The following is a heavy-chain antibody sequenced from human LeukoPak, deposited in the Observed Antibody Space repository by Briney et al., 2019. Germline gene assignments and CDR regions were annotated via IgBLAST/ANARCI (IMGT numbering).Heavy chain of an antibody. CDR3: AKGWRSSGWYEEGS. CDR2: FDPEEGET. V-gene: IGHV1-24*01. J-gene: IGHJ5*02. Sequence: ASVKVSCKVSGDTLTELSMHWVRQAPGKGLEWMGGFDPEEGETLYAQRFQGRVTMTRDTSTSTAYMELSSLRFEDTAVYYCAKGWRSSGWYEEGSWGQGTLVTVSS. CDR1: GDTLTELS. D-gene: IGHD6-13*01.